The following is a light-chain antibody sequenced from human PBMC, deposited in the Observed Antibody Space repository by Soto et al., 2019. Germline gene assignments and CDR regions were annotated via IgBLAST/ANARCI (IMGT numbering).Light chain of an antibody. V-gene: IGKV3-15*01. CDR3: QRYNTWPLT. J-gene: IGKJ4*01. Sequence: EIIMTQSPATLSVSPGEGVTLSCRARQVIGYTLAWYQHKPSQTPRLLIYDTSARATGGPARFSGSRSGTEFTLTINSLQTEDFAVYCQRYNTWPLTFGGGTKV. CDR2: DTS. CDR1: QVIGYT.